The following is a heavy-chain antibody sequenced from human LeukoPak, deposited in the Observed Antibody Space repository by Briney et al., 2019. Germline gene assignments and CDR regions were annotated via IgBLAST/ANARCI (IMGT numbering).Heavy chain of an antibody. V-gene: IGHV1-2*02. CDR2: INPNSGGT. D-gene: IGHD2-2*01. Sequence: GASVKASCKASGYTFTGYYMHWVRQAPGQGLEWMGWINPNSGGTNYAQKFQGRVTMTRDTSISTAYMELSRLRSDDTAVYYCARGAGYCSSTSCPPRPYYFDYWGQGTLVTVSS. CDR1: GYTFTGYY. CDR3: ARGAGYCSSTSCPPRPYYFDY. J-gene: IGHJ4*02.